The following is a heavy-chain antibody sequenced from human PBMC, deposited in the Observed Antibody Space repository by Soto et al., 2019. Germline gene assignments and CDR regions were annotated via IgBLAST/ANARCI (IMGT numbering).Heavy chain of an antibody. V-gene: IGHV1-69*01. J-gene: IGHJ6*02. CDR3: ARVPRDDNWNLYFGMDV. CDR2: IIPIFPTT. D-gene: IGHD1-7*01. Sequence: QVQLVQSGAEVKKPGSSVKVSCKAPGGTFSNYAISWVRQAPGQGLEWMGGIIPIFPTTNYAQKFQGRVTITADESTSTADMELSSLRSEDTAVYYCARVPRDDNWNLYFGMDVWCQGTTVTVFS. CDR1: GGTFSNYA.